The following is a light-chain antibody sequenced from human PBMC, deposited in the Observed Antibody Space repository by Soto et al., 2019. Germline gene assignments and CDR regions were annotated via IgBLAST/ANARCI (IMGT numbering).Light chain of an antibody. J-gene: IGKJ1*01. V-gene: IGKV3-15*01. CDR3: QQYHDWPPWT. CDR1: QGISNTY. Sequence: EIAMTQSPATLSVSPGVRGTLSCRASQGISNTYLAWYQQKPGQAPRLLIYGASTRATGFPARFSGSGSGTEFTLTISSLQSEDFAVYYCQQYHDWPPWTFGQGTKVDIK. CDR2: GAS.